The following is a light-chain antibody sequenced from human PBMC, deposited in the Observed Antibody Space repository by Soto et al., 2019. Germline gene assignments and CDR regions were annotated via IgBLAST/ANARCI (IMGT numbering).Light chain of an antibody. CDR1: SSDVGGYNY. Sequence: SVLPQPASLSGSPGQSITISCTGTSSDVGGYNYVSWYQQHPGKAPILMIYDVSNRPSGISNRFSGSKSGNTASLTISGLQAEDEADYYCSSKRGSTYVFGTGTKVTVL. CDR3: SSKRGSTYV. CDR2: DVS. J-gene: IGLJ1*01. V-gene: IGLV2-14*03.